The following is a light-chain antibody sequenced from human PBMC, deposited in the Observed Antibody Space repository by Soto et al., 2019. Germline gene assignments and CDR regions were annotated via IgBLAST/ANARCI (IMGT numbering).Light chain of an antibody. Sequence: DIQMTQSPSTLSASVGDRVTITCRASQSISSWLAWYQQKPGKAPKLLIYDASSLESGVPSRFSGSGSGIEFTLTISSLQPDDFATCYCQQYNSYSWSYGQGTKVEIK. J-gene: IGKJ1*01. CDR1: QSISSW. V-gene: IGKV1-5*01. CDR3: QQYNSYSWS. CDR2: DAS.